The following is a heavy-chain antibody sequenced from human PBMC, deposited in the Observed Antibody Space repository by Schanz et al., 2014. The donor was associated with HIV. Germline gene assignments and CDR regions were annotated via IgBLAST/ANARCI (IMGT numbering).Heavy chain of an antibody. CDR2: IKQDGSEK. Sequence: EMQLVESGGGLVQPGGSLRLSCAASGFNFSFYWISWVRQAPGKGLEWVANIKQDGSEKYYVDSVKGRFTISRDNAKNSLHLQMNSLRAEDTAVYYCANEEVPNDYWGQGTLVTVSS. J-gene: IGHJ4*02. CDR3: ANEEVPNDY. CDR1: GFNFSFYW. V-gene: IGHV3-7*03.